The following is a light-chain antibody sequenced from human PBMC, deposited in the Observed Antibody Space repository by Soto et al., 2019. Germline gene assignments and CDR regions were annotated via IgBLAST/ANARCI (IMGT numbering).Light chain of an antibody. CDR3: QEDDSYSPVT. CDR2: DAS. V-gene: IGKV1-5*01. CDR1: QSISSW. J-gene: IGKJ3*01. Sequence: DIQMTQSPSTLSASVGDRVTITCRASQSISSWLAWYQQKPGKAPKLLIYDASSLESGVPSRFSGSGSGTEFTLSISSLQLADFATYYCQEDDSYSPVTFSPGTKVDIK.